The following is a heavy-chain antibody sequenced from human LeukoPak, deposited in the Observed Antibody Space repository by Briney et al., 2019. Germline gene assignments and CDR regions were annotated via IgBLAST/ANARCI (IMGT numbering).Heavy chain of an antibody. CDR2: ISGDGGST. Sequence: GGSPRLSCAASGFTFDDYAMHWVRQAPGKGLEWVSLISGDGGSTYYADSMRGRFTISRDNSKNSLYLQMNSLRTEDTAFYYCAKDIRDIWFGELEHWGQGILVTVSS. CDR1: GFTFDDYA. CDR3: AKDIRDIWFGELEH. D-gene: IGHD3-10*01. V-gene: IGHV3-43*02. J-gene: IGHJ4*02.